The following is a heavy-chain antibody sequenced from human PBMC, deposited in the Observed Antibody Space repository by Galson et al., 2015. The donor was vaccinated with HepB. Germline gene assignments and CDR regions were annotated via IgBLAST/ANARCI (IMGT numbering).Heavy chain of an antibody. CDR2: INPSGGST. CDR3: ARYSSTMAFDY. J-gene: IGHJ4*02. V-gene: IGHV1-46*01. CDR1: GYTFTTYY. Sequence: SVKVSCKVSGYTFTTYYMFWVRQAPGQGLEWMGMINPSGGSTSYSQKFQGTVTMTRDTSTSTVYLELSSLRSEDTAVYYCARYSSTMAFDYWGQGTLVTVSS. D-gene: IGHD2-2*01.